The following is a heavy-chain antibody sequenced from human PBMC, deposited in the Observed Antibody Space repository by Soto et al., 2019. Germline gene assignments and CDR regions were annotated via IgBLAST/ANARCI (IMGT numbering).Heavy chain of an antibody. V-gene: IGHV1-18*01. J-gene: IGHJ6*02. D-gene: IGHD5-12*01. CDR2: ISAYNGNT. CDR1: GYTFTSYG. CDR3: AREEVATIGYYYYGMDV. Sequence: ASVKVSCKASGYTFTSYGISWVRQAPGQGLEWMGWISAYNGNTNYAQKLQGRVTMTTDTSTSTAYMELRSLRSDDTAVYYCAREEVATIGYYYYGMDVWGQGTTVTVS.